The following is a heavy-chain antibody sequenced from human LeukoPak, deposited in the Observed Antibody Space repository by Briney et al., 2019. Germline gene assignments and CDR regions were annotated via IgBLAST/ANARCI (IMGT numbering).Heavy chain of an antibody. D-gene: IGHD6-6*01. CDR1: GFTFSDYG. CDR2: IWYDGSKK. Sequence: GRSLRLSCAASGFTFSDYGIHWVRQAPGQGLEWVALIWYDGSKKYYADSVKGRFSISRDNTKNTLYLQLNSLRADDTAVYYCARAHSSSSTFDLWGQGTLVTVSS. CDR3: ARAHSSSSTFDL. V-gene: IGHV3-33*01. J-gene: IGHJ4*02.